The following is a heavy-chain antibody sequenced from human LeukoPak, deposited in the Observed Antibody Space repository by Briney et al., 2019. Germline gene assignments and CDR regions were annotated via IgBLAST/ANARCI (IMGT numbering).Heavy chain of an antibody. D-gene: IGHD1-26*01. J-gene: IGHJ3*02. CDR3: ARVSSPWSPRDAFDI. CDR1: GDSVSSNSAT. V-gene: IGHV6-1*01. CDR2: TDYKSKWYS. Sequence: SQTLSLTCAIAGDSVSSNSATWNWIRQSPSRGLEWLGRTDYKSKWYSDYAVSVKSRITINSDTSKNHFSLQLNSVTPEDTAVYHCARVSSPWSPRDAFDIWGQATMATVPS.